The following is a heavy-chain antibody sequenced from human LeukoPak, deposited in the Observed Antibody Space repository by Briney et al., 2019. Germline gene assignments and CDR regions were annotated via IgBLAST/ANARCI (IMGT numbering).Heavy chain of an antibody. D-gene: IGHD3-10*01. CDR2: ISSSSSYI. V-gene: IGHV3-21*01. J-gene: IGHJ4*02. CDR3: ARERITMVRGVIGYFDY. Sequence: MAGGSLRLSCAASGFTFSSYSMHWLRQAPGKGLEWVSSISSSSSYIYYADSVKGRFTISRDNAKNSLYLQMNSLRAEDTAVYYCARERITMVRGVIGYFDYWGQGTLVTVSS. CDR1: GFTFSSYS.